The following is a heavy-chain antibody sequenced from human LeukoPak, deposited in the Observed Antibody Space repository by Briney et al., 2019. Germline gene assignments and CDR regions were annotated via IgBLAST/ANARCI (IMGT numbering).Heavy chain of an antibody. CDR2: ISSGSSTI. V-gene: IGHV3-48*02. J-gene: IGHJ4*02. Sequence: PSGGSLRLSCAASGFTFSSYSMNWVRQAPGKGLEWVSYISSGSSTIYYADSVKGRFTISRDNAKNSLYLQMNSLRDEDTAVYYCANTYYDYVWGSNWGQGTPVTVSS. D-gene: IGHD3-16*01. CDR3: ANTYYDYVWGSN. CDR1: GFTFSSYS.